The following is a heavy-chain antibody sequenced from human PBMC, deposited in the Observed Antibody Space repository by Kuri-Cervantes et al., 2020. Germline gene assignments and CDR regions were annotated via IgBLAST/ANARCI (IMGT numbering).Heavy chain of an antibody. J-gene: IGHJ4*02. V-gene: IGHV3-30*01. D-gene: IGHD1-20*01. CDR3: ARVRGYNWNDGEPLDY. CDR2: ISYDGSNK. CDR1: GFTFSSYA. Sequence: GESLKISCAASGFTFSSYAMHWDRQAPGKGLEWVAVISYDGSNKYYADSVKGRFTISRDNSKNTLYLQMNSLRAEDTAVYYCARVRGYNWNDGEPLDYWGQGTQVTVSS.